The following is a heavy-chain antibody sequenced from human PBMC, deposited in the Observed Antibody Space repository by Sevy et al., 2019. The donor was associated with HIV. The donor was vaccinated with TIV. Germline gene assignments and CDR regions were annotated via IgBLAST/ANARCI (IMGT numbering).Heavy chain of an antibody. V-gene: IGHV3-30*18. CDR1: GFTFSSFG. CDR2: ISFDVDYV. CDR3: AKDGGNAPQYYGMDV. J-gene: IGHJ6*02. Sequence: GGSLRLSCAASGFTFSSFGLHWVRQAPGKGLEWMASISFDVDYVYYADSVKGRFTISRDNSKNILYLQMNSLRVEDTALYYCAKDGGNAPQYYGMDVWGQGTTVTVSS. D-gene: IGHD3-16*01.